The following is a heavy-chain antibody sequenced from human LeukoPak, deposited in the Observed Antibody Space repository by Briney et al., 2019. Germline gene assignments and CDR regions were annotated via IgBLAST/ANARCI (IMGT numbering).Heavy chain of an antibody. J-gene: IGHJ4*02. CDR3: ARVIGVWFGELLAYFDY. CDR1: GGSISSSSYY. V-gene: IGHV4-39*07. Sequence: SETLSLTCTVSGGSISSSSYYWGWIRQPPGKGLEWIGSIYYSGSTYYNPSLKSRVTISVDTSKNQFSLKLSSVTAADTAVYYRARVIGVWFGELLAYFDYWGQGTLVTVSS. D-gene: IGHD3-10*01. CDR2: IYYSGST.